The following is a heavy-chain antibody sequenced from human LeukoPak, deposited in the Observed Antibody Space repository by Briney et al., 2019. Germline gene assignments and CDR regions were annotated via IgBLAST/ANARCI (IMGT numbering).Heavy chain of an antibody. J-gene: IGHJ5*02. Sequence: PGESLKISCKGSGYSFTSYWIGWVRQMPGKGLEWMAIIYPVNSDTRYSPSFQGQVTISADKSVSTAYLQWSSLKASDTAMYYCARIMGYCSGGSCYPNWFDPWGQGTLVTVSS. V-gene: IGHV5-51*01. CDR1: GYSFTSYW. CDR3: ARIMGYCSGGSCYPNWFDP. D-gene: IGHD2-15*01. CDR2: IYPVNSDT.